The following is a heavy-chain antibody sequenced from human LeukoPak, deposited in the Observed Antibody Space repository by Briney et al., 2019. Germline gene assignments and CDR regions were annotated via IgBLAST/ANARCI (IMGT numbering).Heavy chain of an antibody. CDR3: AGGPDCSSTSCIYYDY. V-gene: IGHV3-74*01. CDR1: RFTFSSYW. D-gene: IGHD2-2*01. CDR2: ISSDGSST. J-gene: IGHJ4*02. Sequence: GGSLRLSCAASRFTFSSYWMHWVRQAPGKGLVWVSRISSDGSSTSYADSVKGRFTISRDNAKNTLYLQMNSLRAGDTAVYYCAGGPDCSSTSCIYYDYWGQGTLVTVSS.